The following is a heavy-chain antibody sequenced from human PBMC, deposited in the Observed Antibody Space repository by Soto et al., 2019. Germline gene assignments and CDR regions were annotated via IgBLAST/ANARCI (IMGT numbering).Heavy chain of an antibody. CDR3: ARVITIFGVTSWFDP. D-gene: IGHD3-3*01. V-gene: IGHV4-59*01. CDR1: GGSISSYY. J-gene: IGHJ5*02. Sequence: SETLSLTCTVSGGSISSYYWSWIRQPPGKGLEWIGYIYYSGSTNYNPSLKSRVTISVDTSKNQFSLKLGSVTAADTAVYYCARVITIFGVTSWFDPWGQGTLVTVSS. CDR2: IYYSGST.